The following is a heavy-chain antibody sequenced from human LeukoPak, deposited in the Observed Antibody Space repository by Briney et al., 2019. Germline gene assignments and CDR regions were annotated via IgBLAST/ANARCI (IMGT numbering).Heavy chain of an antibody. CDR3: ARGSRWGVVPAAIGSFAFDP. CDR1: GSSFTSYW. Sequence: PGESLKISCKGSGSSFTSYWIGWVRQMPGKGLEWMGIIYPGDSDTRYSPSFQGQVTISADKSISTAYLQWSSLKASDTAMCYCARGSRWGVVPAAIGSFAFDPWGQGTLVTVSS. D-gene: IGHD2-2*01. CDR2: IYPGDSDT. J-gene: IGHJ5*02. V-gene: IGHV5-51*01.